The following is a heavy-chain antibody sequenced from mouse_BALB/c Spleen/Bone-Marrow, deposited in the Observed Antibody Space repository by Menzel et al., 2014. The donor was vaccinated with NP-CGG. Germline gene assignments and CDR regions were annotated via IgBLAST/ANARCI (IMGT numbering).Heavy chain of an antibody. CDR2: ILGDGST. CDR1: GFSITGYG. V-gene: IGHV2-6-7*01. CDR3: ARDSIQISRALDY. Sequence: QVQVLQSGPGLVAPSQCLSITCTVSGFSITGYGVSWVRQSPGKGLEWLGMILGDGSTDYNSALKSRLSISKDNSKSQVFLKMNSLQTDDTARYYCARDSIQISRALDYWGQGTSVTVSS. J-gene: IGHJ4*01. D-gene: IGHD2-3*01.